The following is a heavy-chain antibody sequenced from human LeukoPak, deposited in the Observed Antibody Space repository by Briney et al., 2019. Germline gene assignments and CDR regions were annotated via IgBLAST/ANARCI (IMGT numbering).Heavy chain of an antibody. V-gene: IGHV3-30-3*01. CDR2: ISYDGSNK. CDR1: GFTFSSYA. J-gene: IGHJ1*01. D-gene: IGHD6-25*01. CDR3: ARPDGSGEYFQH. Sequence: GGSLRLSCAASGFTFSSYAMHWVRQAPGKGLEWVAVISYDGSNKYYADSVKGRFTTSRDNSKNTLYLQMNSLRAEDTAVYYCARPDGSGEYFQHWGQGTLVTVSS.